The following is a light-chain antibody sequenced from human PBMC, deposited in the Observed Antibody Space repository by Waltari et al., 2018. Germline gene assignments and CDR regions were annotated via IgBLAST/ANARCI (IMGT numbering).Light chain of an antibody. Sequence: FILTQSHSVSESPGRTVTISCSGSGGSFATNYVQWYQQRPGRAPTPVIYADNQRPSGVPDRFSGSVDSSSNSASLTISGLQTEDEADYYCQSYDGDRSWVFGGGTKLTVL. CDR1: GGSFATNY. V-gene: IGLV6-57*02. J-gene: IGLJ3*02. CDR3: QSYDGDRSWV. CDR2: ADN.